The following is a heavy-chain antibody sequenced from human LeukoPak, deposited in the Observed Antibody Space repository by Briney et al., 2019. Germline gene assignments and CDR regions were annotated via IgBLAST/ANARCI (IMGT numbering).Heavy chain of an antibody. CDR2: ISANNGNT. D-gene: IGHD3-22*01. V-gene: IGHV1-18*04. CDR1: GYTFTDYY. J-gene: IGHJ4*02. CDR3: ATPSPKKSYYYDSSGYYHY. Sequence: ASVKVSCKASGYTFTDYYMHWVRQAPGQGLEWMGWISANNGNTNYAQKLQGRVTMTTDTSTSTAYMELRSLRSDDTAVYYCATPSPKKSYYYDSSGYYHYWGQGTLVTVSS.